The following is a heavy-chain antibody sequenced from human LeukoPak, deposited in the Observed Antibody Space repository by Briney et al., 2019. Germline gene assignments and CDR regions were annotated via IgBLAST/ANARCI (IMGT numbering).Heavy chain of an antibody. CDR3: ARERDRARPRS. J-gene: IGHJ5*02. Sequence: SETLSLTCTVSGCSISSSSYYWGWIRQPPGKRLEWIGSIYYSGSTYYNPSLKSRVTISVDTSKNQFSLKLSSVTAADTAVYYCARERDRARPRSWGQGTLVTVS. CDR2: IYYSGST. D-gene: IGHD6-6*01. V-gene: IGHV4-39*02. CDR1: GCSISSSSYY.